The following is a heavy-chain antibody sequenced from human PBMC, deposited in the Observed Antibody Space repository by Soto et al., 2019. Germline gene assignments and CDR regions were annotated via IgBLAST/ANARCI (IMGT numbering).Heavy chain of an antibody. CDR1: GGSISSYQ. V-gene: IGHV4-4*07. D-gene: IGHD3-10*01. CDR2: IYTSGST. Sequence: SETLSLTCTVSGGSISSYQWSLIRQPAGKGLECIWLIYTSGSTNYNPSLKSRVTMSVDTSKKQFSLTLSSVTAEDTAVYYCARGEDEFFYYGLDVWGKGIKVTVSS. CDR3: ARGEDEFFYYGLDV. J-gene: IGHJ6*04.